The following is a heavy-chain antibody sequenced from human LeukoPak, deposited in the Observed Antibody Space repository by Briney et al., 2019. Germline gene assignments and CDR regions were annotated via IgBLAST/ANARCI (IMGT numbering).Heavy chain of an antibody. CDR1: GFTFSSYS. V-gene: IGHV3-21*01. J-gene: IGHJ4*02. CDR3: VREDSSSSGDY. CDR2: ISSSSSYR. Sequence: PGGSLRLSCAASGFTFSSYSMNWVRQAPGKGLEWVSSISSSSSYRYYADSVKGRFTISRDNAKNSLYLQMNSLRAEDTAVYYCVREDSSSSGDYWGQGTLVTVSS. D-gene: IGHD6-6*01.